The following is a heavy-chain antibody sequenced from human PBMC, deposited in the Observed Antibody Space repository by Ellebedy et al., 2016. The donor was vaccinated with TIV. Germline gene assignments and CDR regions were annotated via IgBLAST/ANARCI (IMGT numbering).Heavy chain of an antibody. J-gene: IGHJ4*02. Sequence: SETLSLXXTVSGYSISSGYWWGWIRQTPGKGLEWIGSIYYGGSTYYTPSLKSRLTISVDTSKNQFSLKLNSLTAADTAVYYCARDDYYDSSGYYHGLDYWGQGTQVTVSS. CDR2: IYYGGST. V-gene: IGHV4-38-2*02. D-gene: IGHD3-22*01. CDR3: ARDDYYDSSGYYHGLDY. CDR1: GYSISSGYW.